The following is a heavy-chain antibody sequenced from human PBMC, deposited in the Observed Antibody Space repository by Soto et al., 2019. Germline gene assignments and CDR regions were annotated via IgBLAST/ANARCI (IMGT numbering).Heavy chain of an antibody. CDR2: ISAYNGNT. Sequence: ASVKVSCKASGYTFTSYGISWVRQAPGQGLEWMGWISAYNGNTNYAQKLQGRVTMTTDTSTSTAYMELRSLRSDDTAVYYCARDGDCSSTSPECYYYYGMDVWGQGTTVTV. CDR3: ARDGDCSSTSPECYYYYGMDV. D-gene: IGHD2-2*01. CDR1: GYTFTSYG. V-gene: IGHV1-18*01. J-gene: IGHJ6*02.